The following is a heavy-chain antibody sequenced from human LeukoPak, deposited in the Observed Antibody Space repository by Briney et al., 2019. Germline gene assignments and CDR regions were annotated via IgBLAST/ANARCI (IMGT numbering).Heavy chain of an antibody. D-gene: IGHD1-26*01. CDR1: GFTFSSYE. V-gene: IGHV3-23*01. CDR3: AKPRSGSYRTFDY. J-gene: IGHJ4*02. Sequence: GGSLRLSCAASGFTFSSYEMNWVRQAPGKGLEWVSAISGSGGSTYYADSVKGRFTISRDNSKNTLYLQMNSLRAEDTAVYYCAKPRSGSYRTFDYWGQGTLVTVSS. CDR2: ISGSGGST.